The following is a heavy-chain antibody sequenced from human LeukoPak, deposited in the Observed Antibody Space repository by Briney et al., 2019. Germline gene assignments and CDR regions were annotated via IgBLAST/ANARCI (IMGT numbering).Heavy chain of an antibody. J-gene: IGHJ6*03. CDR3: AKVGKRYGGNPRYYYYMDV. V-gene: IGHV3-33*06. D-gene: IGHD4-23*01. CDR1: GFTFSSYG. CDR2: IWYDGSNK. Sequence: PGGSLRLSCAASGFTFSSYGMHWVRQAPGKGLEWVAVIWYDGSNKYYADSVKGRFTISRDNSKNTLYLQMNSLRAEDTAVYYCAKVGKRYGGNPRYYYYMDVWGKGTTVTVSS.